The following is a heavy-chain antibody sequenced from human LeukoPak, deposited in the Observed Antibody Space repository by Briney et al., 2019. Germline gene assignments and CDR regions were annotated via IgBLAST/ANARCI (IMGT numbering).Heavy chain of an antibody. V-gene: IGHV5-51*01. CDR3: ARPALYCSSTVCPPYMDV. CDR1: GYTFTGDW. J-gene: IGHJ6*03. D-gene: IGHD2-2*01. Sequence: GESLKISCKASGYTFTGDWIGWVRQMPGKGLEWMGIIYPGDSDTKYNAPFQGQVTISADKSISTAYLQWGSLKASDTATYYCARPALYCSSTVCPPYMDVWGKGTTVTISS. CDR2: IYPGDSDT.